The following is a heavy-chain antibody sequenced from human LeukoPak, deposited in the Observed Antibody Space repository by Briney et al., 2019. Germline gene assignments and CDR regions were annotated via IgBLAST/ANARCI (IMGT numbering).Heavy chain of an antibody. D-gene: IGHD3-16*02. CDR3: ARGGYDYVWGSYRSYYYGMDV. Sequence: SETLSLTCTVSGGSISSGGYYWSWIRQPPGKGLEWIGYIYHSGSTYYNPSLKSRVTISVDRSKNQFSLKLSSVTAADTAVYYCARGGYDYVWGSYRSYYYGMDVWGQGTTVTVSS. CDR2: IYHSGST. CDR1: GGSISSGGYY. V-gene: IGHV4-30-2*01. J-gene: IGHJ6*02.